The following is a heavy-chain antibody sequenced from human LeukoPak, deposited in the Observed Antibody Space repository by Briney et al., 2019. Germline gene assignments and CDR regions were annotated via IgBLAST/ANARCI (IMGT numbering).Heavy chain of an antibody. V-gene: IGHV3-11*01. J-gene: IGHJ4*02. CDR2: ISTTGSTF. CDR3: ARVFTSGSPFDY. D-gene: IGHD1-26*01. CDR1: KFTFSDYY. Sequence: PGGSLRLSYAASKFTFSDYYMSWIRQAPGKGLEWVSYISTTGSTFQYADSVKGRFTISRDNAKNSLYLQMNSLRPDDTAVYYCARVFTSGSPFDYWGQGTLVTVSS.